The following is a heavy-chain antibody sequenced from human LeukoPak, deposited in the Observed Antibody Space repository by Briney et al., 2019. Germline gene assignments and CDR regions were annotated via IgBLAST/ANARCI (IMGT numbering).Heavy chain of an antibody. CDR3: ARAILKDYYYYMDV. CDR1: GFTFSDYY. Sequence: KSGGSLRLSCAASGFTFSDYYMSWIRQAPGKGLEWVSYISSSGSTIYYADSVKGRFTISRDNAKNSLYLQMNSLRAEDTAVYYCARAILKDYYYYMDVWGKGTTVTVSS. CDR2: ISSSGSTI. J-gene: IGHJ6*03. V-gene: IGHV3-11*01.